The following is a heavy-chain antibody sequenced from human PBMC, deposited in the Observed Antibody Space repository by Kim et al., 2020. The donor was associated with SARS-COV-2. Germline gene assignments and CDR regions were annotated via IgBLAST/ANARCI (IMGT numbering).Heavy chain of an antibody. CDR3: ATIASNGWYYFDN. CDR1: GGSISSSSFY. CDR2: IYYSGST. J-gene: IGHJ4*02. Sequence: SETLSLTCTVSGGSISSSSFYWGWIRQPPGKGLEWIGSIYYSGSTYYNPSLKSRVTISIDTSKHQFSLRLSSVTAADTAVYYCATIASNGWYYFDNWGQGTLVTVSS. V-gene: IGHV4-39*01. D-gene: IGHD6-13*01.